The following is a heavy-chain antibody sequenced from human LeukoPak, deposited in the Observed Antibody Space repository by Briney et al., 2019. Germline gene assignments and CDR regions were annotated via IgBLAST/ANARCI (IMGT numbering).Heavy chain of an antibody. CDR2: ISYDGSNK. V-gene: IGHV3-30-3*01. Sequence: GGSLRLSCAASGFTFSSYAMHWVRQAPGKGLEWVAVISYDGSNKYYADSVKGRFTISRDDSKNTLYLQMNSLKTEDTAVYYCTTYIASGGFDYWGQGTLVTVSS. D-gene: IGHD6-13*01. J-gene: IGHJ4*02. CDR3: TTYIASGGFDY. CDR1: GFTFSSYA.